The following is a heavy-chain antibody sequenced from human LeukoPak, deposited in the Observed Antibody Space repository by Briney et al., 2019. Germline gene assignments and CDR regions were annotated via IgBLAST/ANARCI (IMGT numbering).Heavy chain of an antibody. CDR2: INPDGSER. J-gene: IGHJ4*02. D-gene: IGHD3-10*01. Sequence: PGGSLRLSRAASGFTFRSYWMSWVRQAPGKGLEWVANINPDGSERYYVDSVRGRFTISRDNAKKSLCLQINSLRAEDTAVYYCARKYYYGSGSPYYWGRGTLVTVSS. CDR3: ARKYYYGSGSPYY. CDR1: GFTFRSYW. V-gene: IGHV3-7*04.